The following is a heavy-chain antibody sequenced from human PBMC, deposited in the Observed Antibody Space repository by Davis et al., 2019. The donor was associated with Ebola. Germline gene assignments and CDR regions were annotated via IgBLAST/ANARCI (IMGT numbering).Heavy chain of an antibody. CDR1: GFTFSSYG. CDR2: ISYDGSNK. Sequence: GESLKISCAASGFTFSSYGMHWVRQAPGKGLEWVAVISYDGSNKYYADSVKGRFTISRDNSKNTLYLQMNSLRAEDTAVYYCAKVSGSVGYWGQGTLVTVSS. CDR3: AKVSGSVGY. V-gene: IGHV3-30*18. J-gene: IGHJ4*02. D-gene: IGHD1-26*01.